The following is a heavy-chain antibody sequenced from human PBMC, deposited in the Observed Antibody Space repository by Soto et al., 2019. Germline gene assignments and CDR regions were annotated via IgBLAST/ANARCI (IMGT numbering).Heavy chain of an antibody. CDR2: IYDSGSS. V-gene: IGHV4-30-4*01. CDR3: AREKGYISGPKNFDY. D-gene: IGHD5-12*01. CDR1: GASISSGDYF. J-gene: IGHJ4*02. Sequence: SETLSLTCTVSGASISSGDYFWSWIRQSPGKGLEWIGYIYDSGSSYYNPSLKSRVTMPVDTSKNQFSLKLRSVTAADTAVYYCAREKGYISGPKNFDYWGQGTLVTVSS.